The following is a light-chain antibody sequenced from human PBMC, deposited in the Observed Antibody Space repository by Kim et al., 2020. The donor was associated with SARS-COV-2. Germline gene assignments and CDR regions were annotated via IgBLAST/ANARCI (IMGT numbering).Light chain of an antibody. CDR3: QVWDRSSWV. CDR1: NIGSKN. CDR2: RDS. J-gene: IGLJ3*02. Sequence: SYELTQPPSVSVALGQTARITCGGNNIGSKNVHWYQQKPGQAPVLVIYRDSNRPSGIPERFSGSNSGNTATLTISRAEAGDEADYYCQVWDRSSWVFGGG. V-gene: IGLV3-9*01.